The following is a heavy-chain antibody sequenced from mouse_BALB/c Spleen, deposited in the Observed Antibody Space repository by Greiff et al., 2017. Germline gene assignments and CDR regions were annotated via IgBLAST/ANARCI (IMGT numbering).Heavy chain of an antibody. CDR1: GFTFSSYT. Sequence: DVMLVESGGGLVQPGGSLKLSCAASGFTFSSYTMSWVRQTPEKRLVWVAYISNGGGSTYYPDTVKGRFTISRDNAKNTLYLQMRSLKSEDTAMYYCASLVDYWGQGTSDTVTS. V-gene: IGHV5-12-2*01. J-gene: IGHJ4*01. CDR2: ISNGGGST. CDR3: ASLVDY.